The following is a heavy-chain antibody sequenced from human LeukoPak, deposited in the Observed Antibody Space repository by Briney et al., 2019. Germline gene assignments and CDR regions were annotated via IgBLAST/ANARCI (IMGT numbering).Heavy chain of an antibody. CDR2: VRSKAKNYAT. V-gene: IGHV3-73*01. CDR3: ASRPEP. J-gene: IGHJ5*02. CDR1: GFTLSAST. Sequence: GGSLKLSCADSGFTLSASTIHSVRQASGKGLEWVGRVRSKAKNYATAYAASVQGRFVISRDDSKNAAYLQMNSLKIEDSAMYYCASRPEPWGQGTLVTVSS.